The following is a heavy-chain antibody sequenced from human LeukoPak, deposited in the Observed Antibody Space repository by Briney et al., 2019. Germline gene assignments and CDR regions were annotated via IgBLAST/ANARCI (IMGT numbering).Heavy chain of an antibody. CDR1: GFTFSSYG. CDR2: ISRDGRRI. CDR3: ARDRVNRADCGGDCYSAVFDH. D-gene: IGHD2-21*02. V-gene: IGHV3-30*19. Sequence: PGGSLRLSCAASGFTFSSYGMHWVRQAPGKGLEWVAVISRDGRRIYYTDSAKGRFIISRDNSKNTLSLQMNSLRGEDTAVYSCARDRVNRADCGGDCYSAVFDHWGQGILVTVSS. J-gene: IGHJ5*02.